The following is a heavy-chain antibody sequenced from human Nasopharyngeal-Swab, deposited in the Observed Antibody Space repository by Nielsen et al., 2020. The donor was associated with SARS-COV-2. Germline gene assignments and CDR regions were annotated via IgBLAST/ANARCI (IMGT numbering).Heavy chain of an antibody. CDR2: ITGTGGST. Sequence: GESLKISCAASGFTFSNYAMSWVRQAPGKGLEWVSHITGTGGSTYYADSVKGRFTVSRYNSKNTLYLQMNSLRAEDTAVYYCARRALQDYYFDYWGQGTLVTSPQ. J-gene: IGHJ4*02. CDR3: ARRALQDYYFDY. V-gene: IGHV3-23*01. CDR1: GFTFSNYA.